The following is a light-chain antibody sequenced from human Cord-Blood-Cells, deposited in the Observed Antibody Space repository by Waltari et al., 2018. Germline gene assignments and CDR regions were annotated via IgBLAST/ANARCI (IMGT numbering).Light chain of an antibody. CDR1: QSVSSY. J-gene: IGKJ1*01. Sequence: EIVLTQSPATVSLSRGERATLSCRASQSVSSYLAWYQQKPGQAPRLLIYDASNRATGIPARFSGSGSGTDFTLTISSLEPEDFAVYYCQQRSNWPWTFGQGTKVEIK. V-gene: IGKV3-11*01. CDR3: QQRSNWPWT. CDR2: DAS.